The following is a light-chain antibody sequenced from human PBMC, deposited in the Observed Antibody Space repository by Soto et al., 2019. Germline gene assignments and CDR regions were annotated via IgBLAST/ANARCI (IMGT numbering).Light chain of an antibody. Sequence: QSVLTQPPSASGTPGQRVTIFCSGSSSNIGTNTVIWYQQLPGAAPKLLIYGDNQRPSGVPDRFSGSKSGTSASLAISGLQSEDEADYYCAAWDVSLVVFGGGTKLTVL. V-gene: IGLV1-44*01. CDR3: AAWDVSLVV. CDR1: SSNIGTNT. J-gene: IGLJ2*01. CDR2: GDN.